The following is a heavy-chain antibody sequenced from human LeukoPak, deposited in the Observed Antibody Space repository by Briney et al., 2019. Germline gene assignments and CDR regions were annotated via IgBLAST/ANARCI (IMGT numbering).Heavy chain of an antibody. CDR2: ISSSSSTI. CDR1: GFTFSNAW. D-gene: IGHD6-13*01. V-gene: IGHV3-48*01. J-gene: IGHJ4*02. CDR3: ARDPAPYASSWYGGPNY. Sequence: GGSLRLSCAASGFTFSNAWMSWVRQAPGKGLEWVSYISSSSSTIYYADSVKGRFTISRDNAKNSLYLQMNSLRAEDTAVYYCARDPAPYASSWYGGPNYWGQGTLVTVSS.